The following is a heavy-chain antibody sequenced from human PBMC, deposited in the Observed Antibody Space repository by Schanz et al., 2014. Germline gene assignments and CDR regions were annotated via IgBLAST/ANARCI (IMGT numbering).Heavy chain of an antibody. CDR3: ARLDSSSWYPRY. CDR1: GFTFSDYY. Sequence: QVYLVESGGDLVKPGGSLRLSCAASGFTFSDYYMAWIRQAPGKGLEWVSHISGSSIHKNYADSVKGRFTTSRDNGKKSMYLQMNSLRAEDTAVYYCARLDSSSWYPRYWGQGTLVTVSS. CDR2: ISGSSIHK. J-gene: IGHJ4*02. D-gene: IGHD6-13*01. V-gene: IGHV3-11*05.